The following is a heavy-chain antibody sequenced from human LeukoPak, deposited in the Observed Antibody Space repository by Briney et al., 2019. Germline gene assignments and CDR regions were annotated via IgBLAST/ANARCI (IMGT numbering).Heavy chain of an antibody. Sequence: PGGSLRLSCVASGFTFSSYGMHWVRQAPGKGLEWVAVISYDGSNKYYADSVKGRFTISRDNAKNSLYLQMNSLRAEDTAVYYCARASDILTGYTPVDYWGQGTLVTVSS. J-gene: IGHJ4*02. CDR2: ISYDGSNK. CDR1: GFTFSSYG. CDR3: ARASDILTGYTPVDY. D-gene: IGHD3-9*01. V-gene: IGHV3-30*03.